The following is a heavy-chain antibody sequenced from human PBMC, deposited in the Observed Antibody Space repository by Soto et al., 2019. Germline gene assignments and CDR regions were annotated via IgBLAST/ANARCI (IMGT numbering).Heavy chain of an antibody. CDR2: IYPGDSDT. Sequence: PGESLKISCKGSGDSFTSYWIGWARQMPGKGLEWMGIIYPGDSDTRYSPSFQGQVTISADKSISTAYLQWSSLKASDTAMYYCARAMVRGKNYYGMDVWGQGTTVTVSS. V-gene: IGHV5-51*01. CDR3: ARAMVRGKNYYGMDV. J-gene: IGHJ6*02. D-gene: IGHD3-10*01. CDR1: GDSFTSYW.